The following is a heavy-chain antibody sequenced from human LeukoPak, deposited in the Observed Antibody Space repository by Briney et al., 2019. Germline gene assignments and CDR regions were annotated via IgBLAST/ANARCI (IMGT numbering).Heavy chain of an antibody. CDR2: INPNSGGT. J-gene: IGHJ4*02. D-gene: IGHD2-2*02. CDR1: GYTFTGYY. V-gene: IGHV1-2*02. CDR3: ARNWGYIVVVPAAIRRHYFDY. Sequence: ASVKVSCKASGYTFTGYYMHWVRQAPGQGLEWMGWINPNSGGTNYAQKFQGRVTMTRDTSISTAYMELSRLRSDDTAVYYCARNWGYIVVVPAAIRRHYFDYWGQGTLVTVSS.